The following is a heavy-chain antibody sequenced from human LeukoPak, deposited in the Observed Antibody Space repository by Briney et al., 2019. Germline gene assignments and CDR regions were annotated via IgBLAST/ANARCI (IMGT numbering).Heavy chain of an antibody. D-gene: IGHD3-22*01. Sequence: SGGSLRLSCAASGFTFSSYAMCWVRQAPGKGLEWVSVISGSAGSTYYADSVKGRFTISRDNSKNTLYLQMNSLRAGDTAVYYCAKYIPSSSGYDYWGQGTLVTVSS. CDR1: GFTFSSYA. V-gene: IGHV3-23*01. CDR2: ISGSAGST. CDR3: AKYIPSSSGYDY. J-gene: IGHJ4*02.